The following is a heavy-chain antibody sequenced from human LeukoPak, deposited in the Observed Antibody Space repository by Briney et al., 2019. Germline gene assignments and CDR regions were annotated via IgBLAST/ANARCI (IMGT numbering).Heavy chain of an antibody. Sequence: RVTISVDTSKNQFSLKLSSVTAADTAVYYCARDGSYYYGSSGYYSPLDYWGQGTLVTVSS. V-gene: IGHV4-34*01. J-gene: IGHJ4*02. D-gene: IGHD3-22*01. CDR3: ARDGSYYYGSSGYYSPLDY.